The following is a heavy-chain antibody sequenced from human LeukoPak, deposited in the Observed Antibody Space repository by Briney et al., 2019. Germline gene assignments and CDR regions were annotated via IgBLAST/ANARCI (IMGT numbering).Heavy chain of an antibody. V-gene: IGHV4-59*01. CDR2: NYYSGST. J-gene: IGHJ4*02. CDR3: ARGQGGRYSSGWYGCFDY. Sequence: SETLSLTCTVAAGSISSYYRSWIRQPSGKGLEWIGYNYYSGSTNYNPSLKSRVTISVDTSKNQFSLKLSSVTAADTAVYYCARGQGGRYSSGWYGCFDYWGQGTLVTVSS. D-gene: IGHD6-19*01. CDR1: AGSISSYY.